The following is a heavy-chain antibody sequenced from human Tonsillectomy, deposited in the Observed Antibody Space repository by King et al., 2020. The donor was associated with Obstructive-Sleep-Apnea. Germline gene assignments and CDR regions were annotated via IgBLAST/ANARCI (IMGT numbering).Heavy chain of an antibody. CDR1: GFAFANAW. Sequence: VQLVESGGGLVRPGGSLRLSCTASGFAFANAWVSWVRQAPGRGLEFLARIKSHSAGGTTEYSAPVKGRFIISRDDSTNMLFLQMNSLTIEDTALYFCSVDVPAPLAQLDHWGQGTMVTVSP. J-gene: IGHJ5*02. CDR3: SVDVPAPLAQLDH. D-gene: IGHD5-12*01. V-gene: IGHV3-15*01. CDR2: IKSHSAGGTT.